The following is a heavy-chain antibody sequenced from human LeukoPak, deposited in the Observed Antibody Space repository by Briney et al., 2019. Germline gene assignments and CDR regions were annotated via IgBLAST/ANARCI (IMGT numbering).Heavy chain of an antibody. CDR3: ARDFSRFIAVAAFDI. D-gene: IGHD6-19*01. CDR2: IYHSGNT. J-gene: IGHJ3*02. CDR1: GYSISSGYY. V-gene: IGHV4-38-2*02. Sequence: SETLSLTCTVSGYSISSGYYWGWIRQPPGQGLEWIGSIYHSGNTYYNLSLKSRVTISVDTSKNQFSLKLSSVTAADTAVYYCARDFSRFIAVAAFDIWGQGTMVTVSS.